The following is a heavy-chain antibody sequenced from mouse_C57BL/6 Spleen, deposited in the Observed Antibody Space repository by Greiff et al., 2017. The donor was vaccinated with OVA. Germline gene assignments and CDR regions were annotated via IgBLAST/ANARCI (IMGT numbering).Heavy chain of an antibody. J-gene: IGHJ4*01. V-gene: IGHV5-17*01. CDR3: ARVYDYDEGYYAMDY. D-gene: IGHD2-4*01. CDR1: GFTFSDYG. Sequence: DVHLVESGGGLVKPGGSLKLSCAASGFTFSDYGMHWVRQAPEKGLEWVAYISSGSSTIYYADTVKGRFTISRDNAKNTLFLQMTSLRSEDTAMYYCARVYDYDEGYYAMDYWGQGTSVTVSS. CDR2: ISSGSSTI.